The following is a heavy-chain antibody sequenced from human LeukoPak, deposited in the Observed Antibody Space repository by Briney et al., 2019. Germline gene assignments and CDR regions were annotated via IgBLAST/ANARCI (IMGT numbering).Heavy chain of an antibody. CDR1: GFTFGIYS. CDR2: IGAGGTVT. Sequence: GGSLRLSCTASGFTFGIYSMNWVRQAPGKGLEWVACIGAGGTVTNYADSVKGEFTFFKDNSRTRIYLEMDRLRADDTAVYYCAKAIDYANCGYYFDYWGQGTLVTVSS. CDR3: AKAIDYANCGYYFDY. V-gene: IGHV3-23*01. J-gene: IGHJ4*02. D-gene: IGHD4-11*01.